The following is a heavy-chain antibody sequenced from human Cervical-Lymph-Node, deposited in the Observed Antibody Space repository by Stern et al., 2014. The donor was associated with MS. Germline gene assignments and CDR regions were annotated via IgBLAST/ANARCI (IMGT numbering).Heavy chain of an antibody. D-gene: IGHD6-19*01. J-gene: IGHJ6*02. V-gene: IGHV1-46*01. CDR1: GYTFLSYY. Sequence: VQLVQSGAEVKTPGASVKLSCTASGYTFLSYYMHWVRQAPGQGLEWMGIINPSGGSTNYAQKFQGRVTMTRDTSTSTVYMELSSLRSEDTAVYYCAREVAGHRLGMMDVWGQGTSVTVSS. CDR3: AREVAGHRLGMMDV. CDR2: INPSGGST.